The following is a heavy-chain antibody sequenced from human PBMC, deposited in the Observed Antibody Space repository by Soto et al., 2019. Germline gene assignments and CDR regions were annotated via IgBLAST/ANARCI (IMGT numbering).Heavy chain of an antibody. CDR2: IYWDDDK. V-gene: IGHV2-5*02. Sequence: QITLKESGPTLVKPTQTLTLTCTFSGFSLSTSGVGVGWIRQPPGKALEWLALIYWDDDKRYSPSLKSRLTITKDTSKNQVVLKMTNMDPVDTATYYCAHSPSSGWHAGTFDYWGQGTLVTVSS. D-gene: IGHD6-19*01. J-gene: IGHJ4*02. CDR3: AHSPSSGWHAGTFDY. CDR1: GFSLSTSGVG.